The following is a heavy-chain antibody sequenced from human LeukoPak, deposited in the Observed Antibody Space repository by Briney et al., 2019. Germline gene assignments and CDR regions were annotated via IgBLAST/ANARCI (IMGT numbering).Heavy chain of an antibody. J-gene: IGHJ4*02. CDR1: GVSISSSNSY. D-gene: IGHD2-15*01. Sequence: PSETLSLTCTVSGVSISSSNSYWGWIRQPPGKGLEWIGSIYYSGNTYYNASLKSQVSISIDTSKNQFSLRLTSVTAADTAVYYCAAVVVAETNYHFDYWGQGTLVTVSS. V-gene: IGHV4-39*01. CDR3: AAVVVAETNYHFDY. CDR2: IYYSGNT.